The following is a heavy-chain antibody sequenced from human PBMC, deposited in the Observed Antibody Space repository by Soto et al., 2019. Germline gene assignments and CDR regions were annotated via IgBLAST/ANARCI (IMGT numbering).Heavy chain of an antibody. CDR1: GGSISSSSYY. CDR2: IYYSGIT. CDR3: ANDYGDKNYYYYMDV. V-gene: IGHV4-39*01. J-gene: IGHJ6*03. Sequence: ASETLSPTCTVSGGSISSSSYYWGWIRQPPGKGLEWIGSIYYSGITYYNPSLKSRVTISVDTSKNQFSLKLSSVTAADTAVYYCANDYGDKNYYYYMDVWGKGTTVTVSS. D-gene: IGHD4-17*01.